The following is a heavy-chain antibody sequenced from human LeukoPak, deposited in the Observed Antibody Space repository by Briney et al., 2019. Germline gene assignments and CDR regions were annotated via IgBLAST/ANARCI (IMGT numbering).Heavy chain of an antibody. CDR1: GDIVSSNSAV. V-gene: IGHV6-1*01. CDR2: TYYRSRWYN. Sequence: PSQTLSLTCALSGDIVSSNSAVWHWIRQSPSRGLEWLGRTYYRSRWYNDYSVSVNSRITITPDASTNHFSLHLSSVTPEDTAVYYCATTQRSGCIDYWGQGTLVTVSS. J-gene: IGHJ4*02. D-gene: IGHD6-19*01. CDR3: ATTQRSGCIDY.